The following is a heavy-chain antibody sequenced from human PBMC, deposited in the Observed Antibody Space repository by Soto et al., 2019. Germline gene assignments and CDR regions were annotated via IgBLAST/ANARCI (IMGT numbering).Heavy chain of an antibody. CDR1: FFSLDTSSVG. V-gene: IGHV2-5*02. D-gene: IGHD5-12*01. J-gene: IGHJ4*02. CDR2: IYWDDDK. Sequence: QITLKASGPTVGKPTQTLTLTFTVSFFSLDTSSVGGGGIRQPPGKALEGLALIYWDDDKRYNPSLKSRPTISQDMSQNQVSLTMTNMDPFDTATDFWARRPREDSGYLFGGSFDYWGQGTLVTVSS. CDR3: ARRPREDSGYLFGGSFDY.